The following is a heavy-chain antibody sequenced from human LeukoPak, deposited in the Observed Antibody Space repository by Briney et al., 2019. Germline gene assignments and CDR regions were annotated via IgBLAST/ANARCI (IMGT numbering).Heavy chain of an antibody. CDR3: ARERGYSGYDFAEDWFDP. CDR1: GGSISSGSYY. V-gene: IGHV4-61*02. D-gene: IGHD5-12*01. CDR2: IYTSGST. J-gene: IGHJ5*02. Sequence: SETLSLTCTVSGGSISSGSYYWSWIRQPAGKGLEWIGRIYTSGSTNYNPSLKSRVTISVDTSKNQFSLKLSSVTAADTAVYYCARERGYSGYDFAEDWFDPWGQGTLVTVSS.